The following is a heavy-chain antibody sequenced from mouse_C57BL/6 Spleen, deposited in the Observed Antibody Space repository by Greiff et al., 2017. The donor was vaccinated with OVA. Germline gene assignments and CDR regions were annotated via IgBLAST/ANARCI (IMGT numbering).Heavy chain of an antibody. D-gene: IGHD3-3*01. CDR1: GYTFTDYY. V-gene: IGHV1-26*01. Sequence: VQLQQSGPELVKPGASVKISCKASGYTFTDYYMNWVKQSHGKSLEWIGDINPNNGGTSYNQKFKGKATLTVDKSSSTAYMELRSLTSEDSAVYYCARWRAHSGYFDVWGTGTTVTVSS. CDR3: ARWRAHSGYFDV. J-gene: IGHJ1*03. CDR2: INPNNGGT.